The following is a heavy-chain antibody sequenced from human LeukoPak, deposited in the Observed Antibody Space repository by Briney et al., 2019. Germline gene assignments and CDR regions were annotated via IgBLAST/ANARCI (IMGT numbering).Heavy chain of an antibody. CDR1: GFTFSSYS. J-gene: IGHJ5*02. V-gene: IGHV3-21*01. D-gene: IGHD2/OR15-2a*01. Sequence: GRSLRLSCAASGFTFSSYSMNWVRQAPGKGLEWVSSISSSSSYIYYADSVKGRFTISRDNAKNSLYLQMNSLRAEDTAVYYCARDSIIQSWFDPWGQGTLVTVSS. CDR2: ISSSSSYI. CDR3: ARDSIIQSWFDP.